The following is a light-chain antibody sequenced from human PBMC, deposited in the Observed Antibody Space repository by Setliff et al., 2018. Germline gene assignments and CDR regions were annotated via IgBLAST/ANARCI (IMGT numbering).Light chain of an antibody. J-gene: IGLJ1*01. CDR2: EVS. CDR3: SSYTSSSTYV. V-gene: IGLV2-14*01. Sequence: QSALTQPASVSGSPGQSITISCTGTGSDVGTSKYVSWHQQHPGEAPKRLIDEVSNRPSGVSNRFSGSKSGNTASLTISGLQAEDEADYYCSSYTSSSTYVFGTGTKVTV. CDR1: GSDVGTSKY.